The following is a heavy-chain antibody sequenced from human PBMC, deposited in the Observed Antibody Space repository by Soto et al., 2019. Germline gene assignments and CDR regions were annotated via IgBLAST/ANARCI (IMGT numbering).Heavy chain of an antibody. CDR2: IYYSGST. CDR1: GGSISSYY. V-gene: IGHV4-59*01. Sequence: PAETLSLTCTVSGGSISSYYWSWIRQPPGKGLEWIGYIYYSGSTNYNPSLKSRVTISVDTPKNQFSLKLSSVTAADTAVYYCARDKRGYYDSSGYYENWFDPWGQGTLVTVSS. J-gene: IGHJ5*02. D-gene: IGHD3-22*01. CDR3: ARDKRGYYDSSGYYENWFDP.